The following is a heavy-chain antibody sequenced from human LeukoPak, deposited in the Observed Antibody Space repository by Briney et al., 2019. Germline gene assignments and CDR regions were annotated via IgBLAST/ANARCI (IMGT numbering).Heavy chain of an antibody. J-gene: IGHJ4*02. CDR2: IYYSGST. D-gene: IGHD6-13*01. CDR3: ARTDTYSRNDY. Sequence: PSETLSLTCTVSGGSISSYYWSWIRQPPGKGLEWIGYIYYSGSTNYNPSLKSRVTISVDTSKNQFSLKLSSVTAADTAVYYCARTDTYSRNDYWGQGTLVTVSS. V-gene: IGHV4-59*01. CDR1: GGSISSYY.